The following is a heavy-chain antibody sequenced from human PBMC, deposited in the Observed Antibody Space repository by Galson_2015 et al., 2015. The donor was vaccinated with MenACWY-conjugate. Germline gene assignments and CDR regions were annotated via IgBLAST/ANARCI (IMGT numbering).Heavy chain of an antibody. CDR1: GGTFRSYA. CDR2: IIPILGTA. D-gene: IGHD2-8*02. J-gene: IGHJ4*02. CDR3: ARRNPDSTGGSFCSSFDY. Sequence: SVKVSCKASGGTFRSYAFSWVRQAPGQGLEWMGGIIPILGTANYAQKLKGRVTITADETKCTAYMELSSLSFEGTAVYYCARRNPDSTGGSFCSSFDYSRPRSLVTVSS. V-gene: IGHV1-69*13.